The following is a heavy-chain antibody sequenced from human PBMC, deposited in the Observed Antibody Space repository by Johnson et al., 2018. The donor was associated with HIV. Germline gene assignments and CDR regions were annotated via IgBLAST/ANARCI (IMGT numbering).Heavy chain of an antibody. V-gene: IGHV3-66*01. CDR2: VFSGDNT. D-gene: IGHD5-24*01. CDR1: GFSFSSFA. J-gene: IGHJ3*02. Sequence: VQLVESGGGVVQPGRSLRLSCVASGFSFSSFAMHWVRQAPGKGLEWVSIVFSGDNTYYADSVKGRFTISRDNSKNTLYLQMNSLRAEDTAVYYCARSCRDGYTCNAFDIWGQGTMVTVSS. CDR3: ARSCRDGYTCNAFDI.